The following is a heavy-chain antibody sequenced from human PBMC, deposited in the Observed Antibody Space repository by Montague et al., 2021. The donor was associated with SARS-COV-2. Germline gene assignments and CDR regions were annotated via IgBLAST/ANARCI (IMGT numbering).Heavy chain of an antibody. CDR3: ENLRRTRLLFGTLYYGMDV. CDR1: GGSISSYY. CDR2: ISYSGST. V-gene: IGHV4-59*01. Sequence: SETLSLTCIVSGGSISSYYWSWIRQPPGRGLQWTGYISYSGSTNYYPPLNSRVTISVDTSKNHFTLRLSSVTAADTAVYYCENLRRTRLLFGTLYYGMDVWGQGTTVTVSS. D-gene: IGHD2-21*02. J-gene: IGHJ6*02.